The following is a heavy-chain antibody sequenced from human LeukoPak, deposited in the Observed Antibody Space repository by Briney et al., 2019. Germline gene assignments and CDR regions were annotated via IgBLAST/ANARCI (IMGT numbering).Heavy chain of an antibody. CDR1: GFTFSSYA. V-gene: IGHV3-23*01. D-gene: IGHD3-10*01. J-gene: IGHJ6*02. Sequence: QPGGSLGLSCAASGFTFSSYAMSWVRQAPGKGLEWVSAISGSGGSTYYADSVKGRFTISRDNSKNTLYLQMNSLRAEDTAVYYCAKDGTAMVRGVPDYYYYYGMDVWGQGTTVTVSS. CDR3: AKDGTAMVRGVPDYYYYYGMDV. CDR2: ISGSGGST.